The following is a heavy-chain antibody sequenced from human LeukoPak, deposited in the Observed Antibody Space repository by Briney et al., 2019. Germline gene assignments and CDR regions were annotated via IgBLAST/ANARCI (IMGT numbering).Heavy chain of an antibody. CDR1: GGTFSSYA. CDR3: AGELGYYDFWSGYQGGRNWFDP. CDR2: IIPIFGTA. Sequence: VASVKVSCKASGGTFSSYAISWVRQAPGQGLEWMGGIIPIFGTANYAQKFQGRVTITADESTSTAYMELSSLRSEDTAVYYCAGELGYYDFWSGYQGGRNWFDPWGQGTLVTVSS. J-gene: IGHJ5*02. V-gene: IGHV1-69*13. D-gene: IGHD3-3*01.